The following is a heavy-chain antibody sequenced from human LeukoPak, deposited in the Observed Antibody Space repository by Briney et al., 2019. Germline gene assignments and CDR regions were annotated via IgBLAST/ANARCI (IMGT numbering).Heavy chain of an antibody. J-gene: IGHJ4*02. V-gene: IGHV3-21*04. CDR2: ISSSSSYI. CDR1: GFTFSSYS. Sequence: GGSLRLSCAASGFTFSSYSMNWVRQAPGKGLEWVSSISSSSSYIYYADSVKGRFTISRDNAKNSLYLQMNSLRAEDTAVYYCAKGGGYGDYEFDYWGQGTLVTVSS. D-gene: IGHD4-17*01. CDR3: AKGGGYGDYEFDY.